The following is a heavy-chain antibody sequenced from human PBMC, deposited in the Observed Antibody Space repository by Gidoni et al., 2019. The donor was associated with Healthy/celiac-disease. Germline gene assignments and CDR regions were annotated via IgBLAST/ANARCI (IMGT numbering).Heavy chain of an antibody. V-gene: IGHV1-2*02. CDR2: INPNSGGT. CDR3: ARLGGYSYGYGGAFDI. J-gene: IGHJ3*02. D-gene: IGHD5-18*01. Sequence: QVPLVQSGAEVTTPGASVKVSCKASGYTFTGYYLHWVRQAPGQGLEWMGWINPNSGGTNDAQKFQGRVTMTRYTSISTAYMELSRLRSDDTAVYYCARLGGYSYGYGGAFDIWGQGTMVTVSS. CDR1: GYTFTGYY.